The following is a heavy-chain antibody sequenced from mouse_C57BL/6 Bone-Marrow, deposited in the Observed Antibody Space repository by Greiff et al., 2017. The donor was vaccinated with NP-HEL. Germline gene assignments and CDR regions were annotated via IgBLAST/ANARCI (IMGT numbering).Heavy chain of an antibody. CDR3: ARDYGSSWDWYFDV. V-gene: IGHV1-81*01. J-gene: IGHJ1*03. Sequence: QVHVKQSGAELARPGASVKLSCKASGYTFTSYGISWVKQRTGQGLEWIGEIYPRSGNTYYNEKFKGKATLTADKSSSTAYMELRSLTSEDSAVYFCARDYGSSWDWYFDVWGTGTTVTVSS. D-gene: IGHD1-1*01. CDR2: IYPRSGNT. CDR1: GYTFTSYG.